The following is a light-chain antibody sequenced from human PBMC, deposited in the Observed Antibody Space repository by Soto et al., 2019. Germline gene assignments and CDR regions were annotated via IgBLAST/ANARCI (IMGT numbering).Light chain of an antibody. J-gene: IGKJ4*01. CDR3: QQYDSWPLT. Sequence: PGERVTLSCRASQSVDRNLAWYQQKPGQAPRLLIYGASTRPTGIPDRFSGSGSGTEFSLTISSLQSEDFAVYYCQQYDSWPLTFGGGTKVEIK. CDR1: QSVDRN. V-gene: IGKV3D-15*01. CDR2: GAS.